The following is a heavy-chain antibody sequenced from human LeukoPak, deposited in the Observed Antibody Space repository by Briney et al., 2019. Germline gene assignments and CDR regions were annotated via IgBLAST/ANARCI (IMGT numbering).Heavy chain of an antibody. CDR2: ISGSGGST. J-gene: IGHJ4*02. CDR3: AKGHIVVVPAAYFDY. CDR1: GFTFSSYA. V-gene: IGHV3-23*01. D-gene: IGHD2-2*01. Sequence: GGSLRLSCAASGFTFSSYAMSWVRQAPGKGLEWVSAISGSGGSTYYADSVKGRFTISRDNSKNTLYPQMNSLRAEDTAVYYCAKGHIVVVPAAYFDYWGQGSLVTVSS.